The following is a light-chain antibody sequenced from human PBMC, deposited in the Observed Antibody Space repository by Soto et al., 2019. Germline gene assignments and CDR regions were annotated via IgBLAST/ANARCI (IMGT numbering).Light chain of an antibody. V-gene: IGLV2-14*01. Sequence: QSALTQPASMSGSPGQSITISCTGTSSDVAGYNYVSWYQQHPDRAPKLIIYEVSNRPSGVSIRFSGSKSANTASLTISGLQAEDEADYYCSSYSTTYTVLFGGGTKLTVL. CDR1: SSDVAGYNY. J-gene: IGLJ2*01. CDR2: EVS. CDR3: SSYSTTYTVL.